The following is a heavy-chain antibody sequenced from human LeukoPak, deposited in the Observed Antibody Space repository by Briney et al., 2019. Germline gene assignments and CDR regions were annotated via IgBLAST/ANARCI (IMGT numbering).Heavy chain of an antibody. CDR1: GGSISTYY. CDR2: IYSSGST. D-gene: IGHD3-10*01. Sequence: SETLSLTCTVSGGSISTYYWSWIRQPAGKGLEWIGYIYSSGSTNYNPSLKSRVTMSVDTSKNQFSLKVSSVTAADTAVYYCARVFDSGSQAYFYYMDVWGKGTTVTISS. V-gene: IGHV4-4*07. J-gene: IGHJ6*03. CDR3: ARVFDSGSQAYFYYMDV.